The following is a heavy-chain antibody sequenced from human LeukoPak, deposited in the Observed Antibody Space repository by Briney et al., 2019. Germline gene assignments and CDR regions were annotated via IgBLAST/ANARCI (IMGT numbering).Heavy chain of an antibody. CDR2: IIPIFGTA. V-gene: IGHV1-69*05. CDR1: GGTLSSYA. CDR3: ARGPNYGSGSYLDY. J-gene: IGHJ4*02. Sequence: SVKVSCKASGGTLSSYAISWVRQAPGQGLEWMGGIIPIFGTANYAQKFQGRVTITTDESTSTAYMELSSLRSEDTAVYYCARGPNYGSGSYLDYWGQGTLVTVSS. D-gene: IGHD3-10*01.